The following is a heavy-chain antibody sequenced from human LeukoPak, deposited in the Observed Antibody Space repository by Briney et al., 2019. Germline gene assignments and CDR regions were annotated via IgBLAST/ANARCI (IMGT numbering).Heavy chain of an antibody. CDR3: AVPAAIDYYYYMDV. D-gene: IGHD2-2*01. Sequence: ASAKVSCKASGGTFSSYAISWVRQAPGQGLEWMGGIIPIFGTANYAQKFQGRVTITTDESTSTAYMELSSLRSEDTAVYYCAVPAAIDYYYYMDVWGKGTTVTVSS. CDR1: GGTFSSYA. V-gene: IGHV1-69*05. CDR2: IIPIFGTA. J-gene: IGHJ6*03.